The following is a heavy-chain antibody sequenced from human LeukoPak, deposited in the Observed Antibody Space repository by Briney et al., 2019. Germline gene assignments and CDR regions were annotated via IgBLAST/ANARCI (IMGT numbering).Heavy chain of an antibody. CDR3: ARDTLDY. V-gene: IGHV3-21*05. Sequence: TGGSLRLSCAASGFTFSSYEMNWVRQAPGKGLEWVSYISSSSIYIYYADSVKGRFTISRDNAKNSLYLQMNSLRAEDTAVYYCARDTLDYWGQGTLVTVSS. D-gene: IGHD2-15*01. CDR2: ISSSSIYI. J-gene: IGHJ4*02. CDR1: GFTFSSYE.